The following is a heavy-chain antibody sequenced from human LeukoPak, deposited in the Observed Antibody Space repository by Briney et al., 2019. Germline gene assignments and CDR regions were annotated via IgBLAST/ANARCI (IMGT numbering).Heavy chain of an antibody. Sequence: PSETLSLTCTVSGGSISSYYWGWIRQPPGKGLEWIGSIYHSGSTYYNPSLKSRVTISVDTSKNQFSLKLSSVTAADTVVYYCARSSGSYDDAFDIWGQGTMVTVSS. D-gene: IGHD3-22*01. CDR1: GGSISSYY. V-gene: IGHV4-38-2*02. CDR3: ARSSGSYDDAFDI. J-gene: IGHJ3*02. CDR2: IYHSGST.